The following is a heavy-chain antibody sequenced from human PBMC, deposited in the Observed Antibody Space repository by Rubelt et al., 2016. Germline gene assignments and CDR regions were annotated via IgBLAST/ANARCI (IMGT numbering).Heavy chain of an antibody. D-gene: IGHD2-15*01. J-gene: IGHJ4*02. V-gene: IGHV4-34*01. CDR3: ARNSHGGRKINYYFDY. CDR2: INHSGST. Sequence: VQLQQWGAGLLKPSETLSLTCAVYGGSFSGYYWSWIRQPPGKGLEWIGEINHSGSTNYNPSLKSRVTISGDTSKNQFSLKLSSVTAADTAVYYCARNSHGGRKINYYFDYWGQGTLVTVSS. CDR1: GGSFSGYY.